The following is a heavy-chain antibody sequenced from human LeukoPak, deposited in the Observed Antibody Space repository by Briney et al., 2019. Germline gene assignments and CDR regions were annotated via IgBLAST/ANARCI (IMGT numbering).Heavy chain of an antibody. D-gene: IGHD3-3*01. V-gene: IGHV4-59*01. CDR3: ARDYDLNWFDP. Sequence: PSETLSLTCTVSGGSISSYYWRWIRQPPGKGLEWIGYIYYSGSTNYNPSLKNRVTISVDTSKNQFSLKLSSVTAADTAVYYCARDYDLNWFDPWGQGTLVTVSS. CDR2: IYYSGST. J-gene: IGHJ5*02. CDR1: GGSISSYY.